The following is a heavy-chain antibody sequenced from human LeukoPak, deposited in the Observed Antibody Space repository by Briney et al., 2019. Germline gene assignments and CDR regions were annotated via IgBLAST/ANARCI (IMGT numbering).Heavy chain of an antibody. Sequence: GASVKVSCKASGYTFTGYYMHWVRQAPGQGLEWMGRINPNSGGTNYAQKFQGRVTMTRDTSISTAYMELSRLRSDGTAVCYCARGKRNSSSWYSILYYFDYWGQGTLVTVSS. J-gene: IGHJ4*02. CDR1: GYTFTGYY. D-gene: IGHD6-13*01. CDR2: INPNSGGT. V-gene: IGHV1-2*06. CDR3: ARGKRNSSSWYSILYYFDY.